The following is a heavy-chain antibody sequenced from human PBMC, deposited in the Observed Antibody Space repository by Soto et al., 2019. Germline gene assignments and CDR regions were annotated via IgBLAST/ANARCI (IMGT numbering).Heavy chain of an antibody. Sequence: PSETLSLTCAVYGGSFSDTYWNWFRQPPGKGLEWIGEINHNTNTIYNPSLTSRVTISVDTSKNHFSLKLTSVTAADTAVYYCARGVRLFRGSXDPWGQGTLVTVSS. CDR1: GGSFSDTY. V-gene: IGHV4-34*01. D-gene: IGHD2-15*01. CDR3: ARGVRLFRGSXDP. J-gene: IGHJ5*02. CDR2: INHNTNT.